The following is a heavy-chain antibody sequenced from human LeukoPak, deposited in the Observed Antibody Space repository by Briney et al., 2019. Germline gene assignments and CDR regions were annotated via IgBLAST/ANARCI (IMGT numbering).Heavy chain of an antibody. D-gene: IGHD3-9*01. V-gene: IGHV1-2*02. CDR1: GYTFTGYY. CDR3: ARVGYDILTGYQYFDY. J-gene: IGHJ4*02. CDR2: VNPNSGGT. Sequence: GASVKVSCKASGYTFTGYYMHWVRQAPGQGLEWMGWVNPNSGGTNYAQKFQGRVTMTRDTSTSTAYMELSRLRSDDTAVYYCARVGYDILTGYQYFDYWGQGTLVTVSS.